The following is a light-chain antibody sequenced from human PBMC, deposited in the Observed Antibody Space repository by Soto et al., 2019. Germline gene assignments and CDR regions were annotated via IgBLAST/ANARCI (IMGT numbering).Light chain of an antibody. Sequence: AIPMTQSPSSLSASVGDRVTITCRASQAIRSALGWYQQKPGKAPKLLIFAASNLHSGVPSRFSGSGSGTDFTLTISSLHPEDFATYYCLQDLSYPRTFGQGTKVEI. CDR2: AAS. CDR1: QAIRSA. J-gene: IGKJ1*01. CDR3: LQDLSYPRT. V-gene: IGKV1-6*02.